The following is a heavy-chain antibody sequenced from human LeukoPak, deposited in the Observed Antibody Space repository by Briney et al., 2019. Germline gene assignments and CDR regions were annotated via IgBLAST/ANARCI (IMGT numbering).Heavy chain of an antibody. CDR1: GYTFTGYY. J-gene: IGHJ5*02. CDR3: ARDEVTMVRGVIRISSPFDP. Sequence: VASVKVSCKASGYTFTGYYMHWVRQAPGQGLEWMGWINPNSGGTNYAQKFQGRVTMTRDTSISTAYMELSRLRSNDTAVYYCARDEVTMVRGVIRISSPFDPWGQGTLVTVSS. CDR2: INPNSGGT. V-gene: IGHV1-2*02. D-gene: IGHD3-10*01.